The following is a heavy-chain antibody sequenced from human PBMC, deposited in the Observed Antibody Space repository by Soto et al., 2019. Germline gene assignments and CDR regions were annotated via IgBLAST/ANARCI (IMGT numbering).Heavy chain of an antibody. CDR3: ALTRRSSLLEVAGPGFEY. CDR2: IKFDASQK. V-gene: IGHV3-7*01. D-gene: IGHD6-19*01. J-gene: IGHJ4*02. CDR1: GFNFDYYW. Sequence: PGGSLRLSCAASGFNFDYYWMSWVRQAPGKGLEWVATIKFDASQKKYVDSVRGRFTISRDNSKNTLFLQMDSLRVDDTGVYYCALTRRSSLLEVAGPGFEYWGQGTLVTVSS.